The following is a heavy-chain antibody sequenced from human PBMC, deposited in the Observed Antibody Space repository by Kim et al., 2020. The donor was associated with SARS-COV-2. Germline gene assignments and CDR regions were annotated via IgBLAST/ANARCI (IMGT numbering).Heavy chain of an antibody. CDR1: GGSISSGGYY. D-gene: IGHD1-26*01. V-gene: IGHV4-31*03. CDR2: IYYSGST. J-gene: IGHJ4*02. Sequence: SETLSLTCTVSGGSISSGGYYWSWIRQHPGKGLEWIGYIYYSGSTYYNPSLKSRVTISVDTSKNQFSLKLSSVTAADTAVYYCARGVGAVVGATLLDYWGQGTLVTVSS. CDR3: ARGVGAVVGATLLDY.